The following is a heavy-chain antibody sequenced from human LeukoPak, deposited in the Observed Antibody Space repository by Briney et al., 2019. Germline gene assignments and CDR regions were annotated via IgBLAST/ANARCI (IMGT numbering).Heavy chain of an antibody. Sequence: GGSRRLSCAASGFTFSSYSIPPPPPPPPKPLECLSSISSSSYIYYADSVKGRFTISRDNAKNSLYLQMNSLRAEDTAVYYCARDSGSEEYGTFDYWGQGTLVTVSS. CDR1: GFTFSSYS. J-gene: IGHJ4*02. CDR3: ARDSGSEEYGTFDY. D-gene: IGHD2-8*01. V-gene: IGHV3-21*01. CDR2: ISSSSYI.